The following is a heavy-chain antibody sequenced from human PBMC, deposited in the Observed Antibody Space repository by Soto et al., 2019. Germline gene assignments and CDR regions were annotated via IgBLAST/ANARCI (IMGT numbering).Heavy chain of an antibody. CDR3: ARESPPAYTAMWFRTRGMDV. D-gene: IGHD5-18*01. CDR2: ISYDGSNK. CDR1: GFTLRSYA. V-gene: IGHV3-30-3*01. J-gene: IGHJ6*02. Sequence: GGSLRLSCAASGFTLRSYAMHWVRQAPGKGLEWVAVISYDGSNKYYADSVKGRFTISRDNSKNTLYLQMNSLRAEDTAVYYCARESPPAYTAMWFRTRGMDVWGQGTTVTVSS.